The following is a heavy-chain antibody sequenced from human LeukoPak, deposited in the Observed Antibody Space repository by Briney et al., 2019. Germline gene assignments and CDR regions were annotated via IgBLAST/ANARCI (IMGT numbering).Heavy chain of an antibody. CDR1: GFTFSSYS. CDR2: ISSSSSYI. D-gene: IGHD4-17*01. CDR3: ARDDLGSYGDYLY. Sequence: GGSLRLSCAASGFTFSSYSMNWVRQAPGKGLEGVSSISSSSSYIYYADSVKGRFTISRDNAKNSLYLQMNSLRAEDTAVYYCARDDLGSYGDYLYWGQGTLVTVSS. V-gene: IGHV3-21*01. J-gene: IGHJ4*02.